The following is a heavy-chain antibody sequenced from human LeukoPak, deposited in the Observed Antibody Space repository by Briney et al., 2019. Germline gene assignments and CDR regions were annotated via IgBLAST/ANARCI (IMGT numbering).Heavy chain of an antibody. CDR2: ISGSGGST. V-gene: IGHV3-23*01. CDR1: GFIFSNFA. CDR3: AKGPAAGGFDY. J-gene: IGHJ4*02. Sequence: GGSLRLSCAASGFIFSNFAMGWVRQAPGKGLEWVAAISGSGGSTFYAETVKGRFTISRDNFRNSLSLQMSSLRAEDTAVYYCAKGPAAGGFDYWGQGILVTVSS. D-gene: IGHD6-13*01.